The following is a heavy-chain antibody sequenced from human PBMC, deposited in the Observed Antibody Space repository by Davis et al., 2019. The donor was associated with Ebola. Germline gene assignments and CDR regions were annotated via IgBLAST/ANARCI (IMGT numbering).Heavy chain of an antibody. CDR3: ARDMAIGGFDL. J-gene: IGHJ3*01. CDR1: GYTFTNYG. D-gene: IGHD2-21*01. Sequence: ASVKVSCKASGYTFTNYGMHWVRQAPGQRLEWMGWIIAGNGKTKSSQKFQDRVTIIRYTSASTAYMELSSLRSQDTAVYYCARDMAIGGFDLWGQGTMVTVSS. CDR2: IIAGNGKT. V-gene: IGHV1-3*01.